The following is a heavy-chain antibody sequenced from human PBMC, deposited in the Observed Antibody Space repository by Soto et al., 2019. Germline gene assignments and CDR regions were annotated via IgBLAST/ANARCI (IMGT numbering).Heavy chain of an antibody. CDR2: INPSGGST. CDR1: GYTFTSYY. V-gene: IGHV1-46*01. J-gene: IGHJ6*02. D-gene: IGHD2-15*01. CDR3: ARELGYCSGGSCPLFYYYYGIDV. Sequence: ASVKVSCKASGYTFTSYYMHWVRQAPGQGPEWMGIINPSGGSTSYAQKFQGRVTMTRDTATSTVYMELSSLRSEDTAVYYCARELGYCSGGSCPLFYYYYGIDVWGQGTTVTVSS.